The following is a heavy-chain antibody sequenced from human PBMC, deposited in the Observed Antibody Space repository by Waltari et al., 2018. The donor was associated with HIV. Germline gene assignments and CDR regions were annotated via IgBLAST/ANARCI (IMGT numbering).Heavy chain of an antibody. CDR1: GGSFSGYY. D-gene: IGHD3-10*01. Sequence: QVQLQQWGAGLLKPSETLSLTCAVYGGSFSGYYWSWIRQPPGKGLEWIGEINHSGSTNYNPSLKSRVTISVDTSKNQFSLKLSSVTAADTAVYYCARGREDAGWFGELFPKSRYYYYGMDVWGQGTTVTVSS. CDR2: INHSGST. CDR3: ARGREDAGWFGELFPKSRYYYYGMDV. V-gene: IGHV4-34*01. J-gene: IGHJ6*02.